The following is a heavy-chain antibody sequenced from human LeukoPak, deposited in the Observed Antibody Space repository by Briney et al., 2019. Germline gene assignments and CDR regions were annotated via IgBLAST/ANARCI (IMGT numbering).Heavy chain of an antibody. V-gene: IGHV3-23*01. CDR3: AKVALPTTVTTLPAKWYFDY. J-gene: IGHJ4*02. CDR1: GGSISSGSYY. Sequence: PSETLSLTCTVSGGSISSGSYYWSWVHQAPGKGLEWVSGISASGSRTYYADSVKGRFTISRDNSKNTLYLQMNSLRAEDTAVYYCAKVALPTTVTTLPAKWYFDYWGQGTLVTVSS. D-gene: IGHD4-17*01. CDR2: ISASGSRT.